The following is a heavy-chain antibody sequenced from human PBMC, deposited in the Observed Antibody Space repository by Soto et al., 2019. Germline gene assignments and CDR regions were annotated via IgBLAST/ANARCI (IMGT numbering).Heavy chain of an antibody. CDR1: GFTFSASY. V-gene: IGHV3-11*06. CDR3: AKRADGGNWYFDL. D-gene: IGHD2-15*01. Sequence: QVQLVESGGGLVKPGGSLRLPCAASGFTFSASYMSWIRQAPGKGLEWVSYISSSSSYTNYADSVKGRFPISTDNAKNSLYLQMNSLRAEDTAVYYCAKRADGGNWYFDLWGRGTLVTVAT. J-gene: IGHJ2*01. CDR2: ISSSSSYT.